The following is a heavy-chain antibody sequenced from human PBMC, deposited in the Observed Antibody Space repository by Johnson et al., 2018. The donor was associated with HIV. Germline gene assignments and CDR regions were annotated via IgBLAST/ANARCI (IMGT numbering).Heavy chain of an antibody. Sequence: QMQLVESGGGVVQPGRSLRLSCAASGFSFSSYAMHWVRQAPGKGLEWVAVVSYDGSERYYADSVKGRFTISRDNSKNTLYLEMNSLRAEDTAVYYCARAPGGSPRAAFDIWGQGTMVTVSS. CDR1: GFSFSSYA. V-gene: IGHV3-30*04. CDR2: VSYDGSER. J-gene: IGHJ3*02. CDR3: ARAPGGSPRAAFDI. D-gene: IGHD2-15*01.